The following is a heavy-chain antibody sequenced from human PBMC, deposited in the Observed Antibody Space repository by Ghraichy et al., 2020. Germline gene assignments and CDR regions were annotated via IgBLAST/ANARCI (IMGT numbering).Heavy chain of an antibody. J-gene: IGHJ4*02. CDR1: GFTFSYYN. CDR3: ARAMFGGMDY. Sequence: GGSLRLSCAASGFTFSYYNMNWVRQGPGKGLEWVSYISSSSSTIYYADSVKGRFTISRDNAKNSLYLQMNSLRDEDTAVYYCARAMFGGMDYWGQGTLVTASS. D-gene: IGHD3-10*02. CDR2: ISSSSSTI. V-gene: IGHV3-48*02.